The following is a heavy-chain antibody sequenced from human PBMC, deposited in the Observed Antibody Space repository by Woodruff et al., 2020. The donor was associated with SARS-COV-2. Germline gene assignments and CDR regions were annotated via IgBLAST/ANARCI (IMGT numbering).Heavy chain of an antibody. J-gene: IGHJ4*02. D-gene: IGHD3-22*01. CDR3: ATANGYYYDSSGYYYPPCLDY. Sequence: GETIYAQKFQGRVTMTEDTSTDTAYMELSSLRSEDTAVYYCATANGYYYDSSGYYYPPCLDYWGQGTLVTVSS. CDR2: GET. V-gene: IGHV1-24*01.